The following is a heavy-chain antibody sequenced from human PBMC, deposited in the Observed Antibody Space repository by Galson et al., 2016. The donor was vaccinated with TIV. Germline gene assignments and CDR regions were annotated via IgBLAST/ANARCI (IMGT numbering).Heavy chain of an antibody. Sequence: SETLSLTCSVSDDSISNGDFYWSWIRQPPGKGLEWIGRIYTSVNTDYNPSLESRVTLSADTSKNQFSLSLRSVTVADTAVYFCASDWWVSYTDRPYFDYWGQGILVTVSS. CDR3: ASDWWVSYTDRPYFDY. CDR2: IYTSVNT. CDR1: DDSISNGDFY. D-gene: IGHD1-26*01. V-gene: IGHV4-61*08. J-gene: IGHJ4*02.